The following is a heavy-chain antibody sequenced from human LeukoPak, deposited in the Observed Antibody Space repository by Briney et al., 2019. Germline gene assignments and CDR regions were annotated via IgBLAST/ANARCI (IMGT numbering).Heavy chain of an antibody. Sequence: NPSETLSLTCTVSGGSISSGDYYWSWIRQPPGKGLEWIGYIYYSGSTYYNPSLKSRVTISVDTSKNQFSLKLSSVTAADTAVYYCAGEIVATNPNWFDPWGQGTLVTVSS. CDR1: GGSISSGDYY. V-gene: IGHV4-30-4*01. CDR2: IYYSGST. CDR3: AGEIVATNPNWFDP. J-gene: IGHJ5*02. D-gene: IGHD5-12*01.